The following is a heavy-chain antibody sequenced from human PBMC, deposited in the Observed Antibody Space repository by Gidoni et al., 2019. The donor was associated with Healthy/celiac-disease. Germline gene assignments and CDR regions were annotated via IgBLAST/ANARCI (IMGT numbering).Heavy chain of an antibody. Sequence: EVQLLESGGGLVQPGGSLRLSCAASGFTSSSYALSWVRQAPGKGLEWVSAISGSGGSTYYADSVKGRFTISRDNSKNTLYLQMNSLSAEDTAVYYCAKVSDMLIDYWGQGTLVTVSS. V-gene: IGHV3-23*01. CDR1: GFTSSSYA. D-gene: IGHD2-8*01. CDR3: AKVSDMLIDY. J-gene: IGHJ4*02. CDR2: ISGSGGST.